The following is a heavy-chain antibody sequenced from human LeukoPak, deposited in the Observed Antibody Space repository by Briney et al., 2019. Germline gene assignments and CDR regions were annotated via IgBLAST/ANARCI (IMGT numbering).Heavy chain of an antibody. J-gene: IGHJ4*02. CDR2: IKQGESEI. CDR1: GFTFSSYW. V-gene: IGHV3-7*03. D-gene: IGHD1-26*01. Sequence: GGSLRLSCAASGFTFSSYWMSWVRQAPGKGLEWVANIKQGESEISYVDSVKGRFSISRDNSKNTLYLQMNSLRAEDTALYYCAKGREWELPLDYWGQGTLVTVSS. CDR3: AKGREWELPLDY.